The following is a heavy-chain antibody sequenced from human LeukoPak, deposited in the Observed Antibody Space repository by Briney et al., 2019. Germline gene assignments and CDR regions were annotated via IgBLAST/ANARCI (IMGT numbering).Heavy chain of an antibody. CDR1: GYTFTSYG. D-gene: IGHD2-2*01. J-gene: IGHJ6*03. CDR3: ARCPRYCSSTSCQGHYYYYMDV. CDR2: ISAYNGNT. Sequence: ASVKVSCKASGYTFTSYGISWVRQAPGQGLEWMGWISAYNGNTNYAQKFQGRVTITRNTSISTAYMELSSLRSEDTAVYYCARCPRYCSSTSCQGHYYYYMDVRGKGTTVTVSS. V-gene: IGHV1-18*01.